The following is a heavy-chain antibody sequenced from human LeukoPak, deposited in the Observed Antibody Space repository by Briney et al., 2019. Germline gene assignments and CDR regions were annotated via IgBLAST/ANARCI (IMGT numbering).Heavy chain of an antibody. V-gene: IGHV4-4*08. Sequence: SETLSLTCSVSGASVSSFYWSWIRQPPGRGLEWIGYIHNNEITNYNPSLSSRVTTSTDTSNNKVSLKLSSVTAADTAVYYCARGQGTVTTHWGQGTLVTVSS. CDR2: IHNNEIT. CDR1: GASVSSFY. D-gene: IGHD4-17*01. CDR3: ARGQGTVTTH. J-gene: IGHJ4*02.